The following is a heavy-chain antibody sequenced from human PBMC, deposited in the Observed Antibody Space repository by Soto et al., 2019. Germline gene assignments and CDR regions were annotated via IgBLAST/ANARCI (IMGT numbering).Heavy chain of an antibody. D-gene: IGHD3-22*01. CDR1: GGSFSGYY. V-gene: IGHV4-34*01. J-gene: IGHJ5*02. Sequence: PSETLSLTCAVYGGSFSGYYWSWIRQPPGKGLEWIGEINHSGSTNYNPSLKSRVTISVDTSKNQFSLKLSSVTAADTAVYYCARGKHHYYDSSGYSWFDPWGQGTLVTVSS. CDR3: ARGKHHYYDSSGYSWFDP. CDR2: INHSGST.